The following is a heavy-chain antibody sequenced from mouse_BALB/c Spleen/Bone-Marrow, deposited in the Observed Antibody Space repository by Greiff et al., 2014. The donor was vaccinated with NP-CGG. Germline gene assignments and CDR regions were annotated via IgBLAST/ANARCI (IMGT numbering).Heavy chain of an antibody. CDR3: ARDNYYDYDGFAY. Sequence: ELQRVESGGGLVQPGGSLKISCAASGFTFSSYGMSWVRQTPDKRLDLVATINSNGGSTYYPDSVKGRFTISRDNAKNTLYLQMSSLKSEDTAMYYCARDNYYDYDGFAYWGQGTLVTVSA. J-gene: IGHJ3*01. CDR1: GFTFSSYG. D-gene: IGHD2-4*01. V-gene: IGHV5-6-3*01. CDR2: INSNGGST.